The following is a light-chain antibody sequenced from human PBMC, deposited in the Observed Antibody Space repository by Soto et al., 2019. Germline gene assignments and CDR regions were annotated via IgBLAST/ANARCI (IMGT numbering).Light chain of an antibody. CDR2: GAS. J-gene: IGKJ2*03. CDR1: QTIFNAY. Sequence: ENVLTQSPGTLSLSPGDTATLSCRASQTIFNAYLAWYQQKPGQAPRLRIYGASSRATGIPDRFSGGGSGTDFTLTITRLEPEDFAVYYCQHYGSSHSFGQGTKLEMK. V-gene: IGKV3-20*01. CDR3: QHYGSSHS.